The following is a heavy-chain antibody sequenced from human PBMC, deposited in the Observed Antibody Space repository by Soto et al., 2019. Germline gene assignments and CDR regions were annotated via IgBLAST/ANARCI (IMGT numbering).Heavy chain of an antibody. CDR3: GKGGTGDVGDH. CDR2: TTVSGGET. J-gene: IGHJ4*02. D-gene: IGHD1-26*01. V-gene: IGHV3-23*01. CDR1: GFTFNNYG. Sequence: EVQLLESGGGLVQPGGSLRLSCVASGFTFNNYGMTWVRQAPGKGLEWVSGTTVSGGETYYADSVKGRFTISRDNSKSTLYLQMTSLRAEDTAVYYCGKGGTGDVGDHWGQGTLVTVSS.